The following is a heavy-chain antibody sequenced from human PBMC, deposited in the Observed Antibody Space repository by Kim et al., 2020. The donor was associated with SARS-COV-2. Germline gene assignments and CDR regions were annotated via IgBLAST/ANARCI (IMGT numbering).Heavy chain of an antibody. CDR2: INPNSGGT. J-gene: IGHJ4*02. CDR3: ARALYDSSENIIDY. V-gene: IGHV1-2*02. D-gene: IGHD3-22*01. CDR1: GYTFTGYY. Sequence: ASVKVSCKASGYTFTGYYMHWVRQAPGQGLEWMGWINPNSGGTNYAQKFQGRVTMTRDTSISTAYMELSRLRSDDTAVYYCARALYDSSENIIDYWGQGTLVTVSS.